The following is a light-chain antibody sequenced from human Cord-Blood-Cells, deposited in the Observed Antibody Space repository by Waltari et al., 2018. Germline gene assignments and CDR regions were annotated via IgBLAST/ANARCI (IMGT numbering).Light chain of an antibody. CDR3: CSYAGSSTWV. CDR1: TSDVGGYNL. J-gene: IGLJ3*02. CDR2: EGS. V-gene: IGLV2-23*01. Sequence: QSPLTHPASVSGSPGKSLTISGTGTTSDVGGYNLVPWYQQPPGKAPKLMIYEGSKRPSGVSNRFSGSKSGNTASLTISGLQAEDEADYYCCSYAGSSTWVFGGGTKLTVL.